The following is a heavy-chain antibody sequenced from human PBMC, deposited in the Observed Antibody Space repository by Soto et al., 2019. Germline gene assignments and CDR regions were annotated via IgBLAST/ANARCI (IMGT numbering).Heavy chain of an antibody. CDR3: GRESGETWDYEAS. CDR1: GGSISSYR. CDR2: LNTYGNT. Sequence: PSETLSLTCTVSGGSISSYRWSWIRQPAGKGLEWIGRLNTYGNTHYNPSLKSRVTVSVDTSRNQFFLTPRSVTAADSAVYHCGRESGETWDYEASWGQGTPVTVSS. J-gene: IGHJ5*02. V-gene: IGHV4-4*07. D-gene: IGHD1-7*01.